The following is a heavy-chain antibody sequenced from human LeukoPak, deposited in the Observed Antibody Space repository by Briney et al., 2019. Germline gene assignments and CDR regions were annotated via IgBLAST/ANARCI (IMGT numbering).Heavy chain of an antibody. CDR1: SGSISTSNYY. CDR3: ARSYSLNWFDP. CDR2: IFYSGST. J-gene: IGHJ5*02. Sequence: SETLSLTCSVSSGSISTSNYYWGWVRQPPGKALEWIGNIFYSGSTYYSPSLKSRVTISLDTSKNQFSLKLSSVTAADTAVYYCARSYSLNWFDPWGQGTLVTVSS. V-gene: IGHV4-39*07. D-gene: IGHD3-10*01.